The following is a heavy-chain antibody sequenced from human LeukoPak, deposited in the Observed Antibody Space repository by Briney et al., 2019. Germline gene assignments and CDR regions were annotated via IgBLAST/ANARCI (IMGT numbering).Heavy chain of an antibody. CDR3: ARDSNYYDSSGYPNY. Sequence: ASVKVSCKASRYTFTPYNMDWVRQAPGHRLEWMGWINPNSGGTNYAQKHQGRVTMTTDTSTSTAYMELRSLSSDDAAVYYCARDSNYYDSSGYPNYWGQGTLATVSS. D-gene: IGHD3-22*01. V-gene: IGHV1-2*02. CDR1: RYTFTPYN. CDR2: INPNSGGT. J-gene: IGHJ4*02.